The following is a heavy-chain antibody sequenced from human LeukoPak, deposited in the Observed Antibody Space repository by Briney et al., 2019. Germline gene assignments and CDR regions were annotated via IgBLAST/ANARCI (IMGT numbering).Heavy chain of an antibody. J-gene: IGHJ4*02. Sequence: ASVKVSCKASGYTFTSYGISWVRQAPGQGLEWMGWISAYNGITNYAQKLQGRVTMTTDTSTSTAYMELRSLRSDDTAVYYCARIRCSGGSCYFGDYWGQGTLVTVSS. V-gene: IGHV1-18*01. D-gene: IGHD2-15*01. CDR1: GYTFTSYG. CDR3: ARIRCSGGSCYFGDY. CDR2: ISAYNGIT.